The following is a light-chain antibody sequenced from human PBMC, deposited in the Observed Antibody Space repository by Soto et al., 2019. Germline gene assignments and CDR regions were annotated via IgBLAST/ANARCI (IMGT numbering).Light chain of an antibody. CDR1: SSDVGSYNY. V-gene: IGLV2-8*01. Sequence: QSVLTQPPSASGSPGQSVTISCTGTSSDVGSYNYVSWYQHHPGKAPKLIIYEVDERPSGVPDRFSGSKSGNTASLTVSGLQAEDEADYYCSSYVGSNNFPYVFGTGTKVTVL. J-gene: IGLJ1*01. CDR2: EVD. CDR3: SSYVGSNNFPYV.